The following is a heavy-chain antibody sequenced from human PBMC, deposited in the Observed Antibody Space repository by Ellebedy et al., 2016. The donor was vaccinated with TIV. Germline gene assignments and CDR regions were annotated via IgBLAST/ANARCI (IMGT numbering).Heavy chain of an antibody. Sequence: SGPTLVKPTQTLTLTCTFSGFSLNPSTMCVSWIRQPPGKALEWLALFDWTNDKFYSPSLRRRLTVSKDTSKNQVFLTMTNMDPMDTATYYCAQLRDVDGWFDSWGQGILVTVSS. D-gene: IGHD3-10*01. CDR3: AQLRDVDGWFDS. J-gene: IGHJ5*01. V-gene: IGHV2-70*12. CDR1: GFSLNPSTMC. CDR2: FDWTNDK.